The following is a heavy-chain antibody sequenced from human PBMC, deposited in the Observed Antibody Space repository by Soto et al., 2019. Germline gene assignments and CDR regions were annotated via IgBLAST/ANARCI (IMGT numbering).Heavy chain of an antibody. J-gene: IGHJ4*02. CDR3: EKDVQWIQLCLRINYFDY. V-gene: IGHV3-23*01. D-gene: IGHD5-18*01. CDR1: GFTFSSYA. Sequence: EVQLLESGGGLVQPGGSLRLSCAASGFTFSSYAMSWFRQAPGQGLEWVSAISGSGGSTYYADSVKGRFTISRDNSKNTLYLQMNRLRAEDTAVYYCEKDVQWIQLCLRINYFDYWGQGTLVNVSS. CDR2: ISGSGGST.